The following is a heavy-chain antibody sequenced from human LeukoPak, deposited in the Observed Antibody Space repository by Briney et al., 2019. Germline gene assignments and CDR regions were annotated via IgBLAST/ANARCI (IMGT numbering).Heavy chain of an antibody. CDR3: AKVVPVYSSSPGDWFDP. CDR2: ISYDGSNK. V-gene: IGHV3-30-3*01. J-gene: IGHJ5*02. Sequence: PGGSLRLSCAASGFTFSSYAMHWVRQAPGKGLEWVAVISYDGSNKYYADSVKGRFTISRDNSKNTLYLQMNSLRAEDTAVYYCAKVVPVYSSSPGDWFDPWGQGTLVTVSS. D-gene: IGHD6-13*01. CDR1: GFTFSSYA.